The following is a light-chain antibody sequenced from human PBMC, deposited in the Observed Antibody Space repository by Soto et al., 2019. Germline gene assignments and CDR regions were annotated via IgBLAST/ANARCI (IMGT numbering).Light chain of an antibody. CDR3: QQLNSYPHT. J-gene: IGKJ5*01. CDR1: QSVSNNY. V-gene: IGKV3-20*01. CDR2: GAS. Sequence: EIVLTQSPGTLSLSPGERATLSCRASQSVSNNYLAWYQQKPGQAPRLLISGASNRASGIPDRFSGSGSGTDFTLTISRLEPEDFAMYYCQQLNSYPHTFGQGTRLEIK.